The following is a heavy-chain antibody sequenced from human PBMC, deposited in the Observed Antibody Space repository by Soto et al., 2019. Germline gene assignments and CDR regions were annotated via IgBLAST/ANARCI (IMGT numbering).Heavy chain of an antibody. D-gene: IGHD3-16*01. V-gene: IGHV4-59*11. CDR2: ISYSGST. J-gene: IGHJ4*02. Sequence: PSETLSLTCTVSRGSMSSHYWTWLRQPPGKGLEWIGYISYSGSTYYNPSLKSRVTISADTSRNQYSLKLSSVIAADTAVYYCARADPDASVGYWGQGTRVTVAS. CDR1: RGSMSSHY. CDR3: ARADPDASVGY.